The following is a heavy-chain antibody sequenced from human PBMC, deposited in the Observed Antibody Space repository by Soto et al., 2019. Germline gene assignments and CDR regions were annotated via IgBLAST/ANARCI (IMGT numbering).Heavy chain of an antibody. Sequence: SVKVSSMVSGGTRSSYAISSLRQAPGQGLEWIGGIIRIFGTANYAQKFQGRFTITADETTSTAYMELSSLRSEDTAVYYCASADSSSWYYYFDYWGQGTLVTVSS. CDR1: GGTRSSYA. J-gene: IGHJ4*02. D-gene: IGHD6-13*01. CDR3: ASADSSSWYYYFDY. V-gene: IGHV1-69*13. CDR2: IIRIFGTA.